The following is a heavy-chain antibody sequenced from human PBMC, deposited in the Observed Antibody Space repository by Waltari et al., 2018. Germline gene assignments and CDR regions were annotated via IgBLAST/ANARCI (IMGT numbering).Heavy chain of an antibody. Sequence: EVQLVESGGGLVQHGGSLRLACAASGLSLSSYGMHWVRQAPGKGLVWVSRVNSDGSSTSYADSVKGRFTISRDNAKNTLYLQMNSLRAEDTAVYYCTRGRGSTDWGQGTLVTVSS. V-gene: IGHV3-74*01. D-gene: IGHD2-2*01. CDR2: VNSDGSST. CDR3: TRGRGSTD. J-gene: IGHJ4*02. CDR1: GLSLSSYG.